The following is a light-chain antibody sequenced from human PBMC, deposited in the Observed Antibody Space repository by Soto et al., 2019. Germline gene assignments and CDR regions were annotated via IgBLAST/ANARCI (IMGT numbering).Light chain of an antibody. V-gene: IGKV1-27*01. CDR2: AAS. Sequence: DIQMTQSPSSLSASVGDRVTITCRASQAIYNYLAWYQQKPGKVPTLLISAASTLQSGVPSRFSGSGSGTDFTLTISSLQPEDVATYYCQKFSAVPTFGGGNKVEI. CDR1: QAIYNY. CDR3: QKFSAVPT. J-gene: IGKJ4*01.